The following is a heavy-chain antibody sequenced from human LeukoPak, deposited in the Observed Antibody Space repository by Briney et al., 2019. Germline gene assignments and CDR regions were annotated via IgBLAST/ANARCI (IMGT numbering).Heavy chain of an antibody. CDR1: GGSISSSGYY. D-gene: IGHD3-3*01. CDR3: ARQSINYDFWSGSHPYNWFDP. J-gene: IGHJ5*02. Sequence: SETLSLTCTVSGGSISSSGYYWGWIRQPPGKGLEWIGSIYHSGSTYYNPSLKSRVTISVDTSKNQFSLKLSSVTAADTAVYYCARQSINYDFWSGSHPYNWFDPWGQGTLVTVSS. V-gene: IGHV4-39*01. CDR2: IYHSGST.